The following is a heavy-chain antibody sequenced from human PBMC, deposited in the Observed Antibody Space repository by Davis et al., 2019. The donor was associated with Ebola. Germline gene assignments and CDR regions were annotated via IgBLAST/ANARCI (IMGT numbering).Heavy chain of an antibody. D-gene: IGHD3-9*01. Sequence: GESLKISCEASGFTFSGYSMNWVRQAPGKGLEWVSSINPSGRYMYYADSVEGRFIISRDNANNSLYLQMNSLRAEDTAVYYCARDGLDILTGFYNVRWFDPWGQGTLVTVSS. CDR1: GFTFSGYS. CDR3: ARDGLDILTGFYNVRWFDP. J-gene: IGHJ5*02. V-gene: IGHV3-21*06. CDR2: INPSGRYM.